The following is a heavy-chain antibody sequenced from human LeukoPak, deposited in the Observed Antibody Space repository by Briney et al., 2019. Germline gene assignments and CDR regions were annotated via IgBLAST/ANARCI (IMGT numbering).Heavy chain of an antibody. V-gene: IGHV6-1*01. D-gene: IGHD6-19*01. CDR1: GDSLSSNSAA. J-gene: IGHJ4*02. CDR2: TYYRAKWYN. Sequence: SQTLSLTCAISGDSLSSNSAAWNWIRQAQSRGLEWLVRTYYRAKWYNDYAISVKSRITINPDTSKNQFALQLNSVTPEDTAVYYCARSYSSGLHYWGQGTLVTVSS. CDR3: ARSYSSGLHY.